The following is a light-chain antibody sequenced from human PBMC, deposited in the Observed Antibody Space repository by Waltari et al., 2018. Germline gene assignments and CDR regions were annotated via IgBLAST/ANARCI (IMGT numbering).Light chain of an antibody. CDR3: QQYYSFPLT. Sequence: VIWRTQSPSLLSASTGDRVTISCRMSHGISCYFAWYQQKPGKAPELLIYAASTLQSGVPSRFSGSGSGTDFTLTISCLQSEDFATYYCQQYYSFPLTFGGGTKVEIK. CDR1: HGISCY. J-gene: IGKJ4*01. CDR2: AAS. V-gene: IGKV1D-8*03.